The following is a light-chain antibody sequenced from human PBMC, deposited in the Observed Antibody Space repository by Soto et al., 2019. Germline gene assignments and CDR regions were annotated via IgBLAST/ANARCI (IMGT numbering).Light chain of an antibody. Sequence: QSVLTQPPSASGTLGQRVTISCSGSRSNIGTNYVYWYQLLPGTAPKLLISKNNQRPSGVPDRFSGSKSGTSASLAISGLRSEDEAAYYCAAWDDSLSVLIFGGGTKLTVL. CDR3: AAWDDSLSVLI. CDR2: KNN. J-gene: IGLJ2*01. CDR1: RSNIGTNY. V-gene: IGLV1-47*01.